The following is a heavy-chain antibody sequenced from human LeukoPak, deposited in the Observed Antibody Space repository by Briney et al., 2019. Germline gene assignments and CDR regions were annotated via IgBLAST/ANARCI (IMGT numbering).Heavy chain of an antibody. V-gene: IGHV1-69*13. D-gene: IGHD7-27*01. CDR3: AGRANWAPQEFDY. J-gene: IGHJ4*02. Sequence: GASVKVSCKASGGTFSSYAISWVRQAPGQGLEWMGGIIPIFGTANYAQKFQGRVTITADESTSTAYMELSSLRSEDTAVYYCAGRANWAPQEFDYWGQGTLVTVSS. CDR2: IIPIFGTA. CDR1: GGTFSSYA.